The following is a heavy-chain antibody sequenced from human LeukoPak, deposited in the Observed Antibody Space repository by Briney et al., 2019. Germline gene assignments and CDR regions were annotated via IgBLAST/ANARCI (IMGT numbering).Heavy chain of an antibody. CDR2: INPNSGRT. Sequence: GASVKVSCKASGYTFTGYYMHWVRQAPGQGLEWMGRINPNSGRTNYAQKFQGRVTMTRDTSISTAYMELSRLRSDDTAVYYCAREYYDYVWGSYRRPDYFDYWGQGTLVTVSS. D-gene: IGHD3-16*02. J-gene: IGHJ4*02. V-gene: IGHV1-2*06. CDR3: AREYYDYVWGSYRRPDYFDY. CDR1: GYTFTGYY.